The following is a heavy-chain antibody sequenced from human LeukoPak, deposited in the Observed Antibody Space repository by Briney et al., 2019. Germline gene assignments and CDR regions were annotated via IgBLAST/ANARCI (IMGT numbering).Heavy chain of an antibody. CDR2: IYYSGST. CDR1: GGSISSSSYY. J-gene: IGHJ5*02. D-gene: IGHD6-13*01. CDR3: ARPYSSSWSEGGWFDP. V-gene: IGHV4-39*01. Sequence: PSETLSLTCTVSGGSISSSSYYWGWIRQPPGKGLEWIGSIYYSGSTNYNPSLKSRVTISVDTSKNQFSLKLSSVTAADTAVYYCARPYSSSWSEGGWFDPWGQGTLVTVSS.